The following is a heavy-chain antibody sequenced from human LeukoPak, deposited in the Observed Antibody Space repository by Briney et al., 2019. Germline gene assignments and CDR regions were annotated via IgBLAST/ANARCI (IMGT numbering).Heavy chain of an antibody. J-gene: IGHJ4*02. CDR2: ISSSSSYI. V-gene: IGHV3-21*01. CDR3: AGGGYYYDSSGYPPTDY. Sequence: GGSLRLSCAASGFTFSSYSMNWVRQAPGKGLEWVSSISSSSSYIYYADSVKGRFTISRDNAKNSLYLQMNSLRAEDTAVYYCAGGGYYYDSSGYPPTDYWGQGTLVTVSS. D-gene: IGHD3-22*01. CDR1: GFTFSSYS.